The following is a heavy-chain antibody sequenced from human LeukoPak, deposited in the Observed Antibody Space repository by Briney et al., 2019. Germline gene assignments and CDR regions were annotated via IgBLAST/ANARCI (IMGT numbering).Heavy chain of an antibody. CDR2: INHSGST. J-gene: IGHJ4*02. D-gene: IGHD3-10*01. CDR3: ARGRITMVRGVKAPDY. Sequence: SETLSLTCAVYGGSFSGYCWSWIRQPPGKGLEWIGEINHSGSTNYNPSLKSRVTISVDTSKNQFSLKLSSVTAADTAVYYCARGRITMVRGVKAPDYWGQGNLVTVSS. CDR1: GGSFSGYC. V-gene: IGHV4-34*01.